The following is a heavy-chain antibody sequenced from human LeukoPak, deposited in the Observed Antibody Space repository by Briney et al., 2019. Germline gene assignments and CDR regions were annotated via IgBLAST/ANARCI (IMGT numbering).Heavy chain of an antibody. Sequence: GGSLRLSCAASGLTFSNYAMTWVRQAPGKGPEWVSAISGSGGSIYYRDSVKGRFTISRDNSKSTLYLQMNSLRAEDTAVYYCAKAWGSSAWYYFDYWGQGTLVTVSS. CDR1: GLTFSNYA. D-gene: IGHD6-19*01. CDR3: AKAWGSSAWYYFDY. J-gene: IGHJ4*02. V-gene: IGHV3-23*01. CDR2: ISGSGGSI.